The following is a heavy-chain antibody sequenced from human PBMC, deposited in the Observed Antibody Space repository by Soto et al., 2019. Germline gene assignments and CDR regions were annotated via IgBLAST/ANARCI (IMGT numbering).Heavy chain of an antibody. CDR3: AKDTGRAVGATDY. D-gene: IGHD1-26*01. CDR2: ISGSGGST. V-gene: IGHV3-23*01. J-gene: IGHJ4*02. Sequence: GGSLKLSCAASGFTFSSYAMSWVRQAPGKGLEWVSAISGSGGSTYYADSVKGRFTISRDNSKNTLYLQMNSLRAEDTAVYYCAKDTGRAVGATDYWGQGTLVTVSS. CDR1: GFTFSSYA.